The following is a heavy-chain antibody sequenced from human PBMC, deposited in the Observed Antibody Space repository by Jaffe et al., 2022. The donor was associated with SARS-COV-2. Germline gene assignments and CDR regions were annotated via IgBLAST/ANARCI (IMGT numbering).Heavy chain of an antibody. CDR1: GGSISSNSYY. J-gene: IGHJ5*02. V-gene: IGHV4-39*01. D-gene: IGHD3-22*01. Sequence: QLQLQESGPGLVKPSETLSLTCTVSGGSISSNSYYWGWIRQPPGKGLEWIGSIYYSGSTHYNPSLKSRVTISVDTSKNQFSLKLSSVTAADTAVYYCARVDEPSSGDYYGGFDPWGQGTLVTVSS. CDR3: ARVDEPSSGDYYGGFDP. CDR2: IYYSGST.